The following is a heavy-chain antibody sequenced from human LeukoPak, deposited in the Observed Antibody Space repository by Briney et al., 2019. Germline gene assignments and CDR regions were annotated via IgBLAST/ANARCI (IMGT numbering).Heavy chain of an antibody. D-gene: IGHD1/OR15-1a*01. V-gene: IGHV6-1*01. CDR2: TYYRSKWIS. Sequence: SQTLSLTCAISGDSVSSNSAAWNWIRQSPSKGLEWLGRTYYRSKWISDYAVSVKSRMTINADTSKNQFSLQVNSVTPEDTAVYYCARKGTVTTPFDYWGQGILVTVSS. J-gene: IGHJ4*02. CDR3: ARKGTVTTPFDY. CDR1: GDSVSSNSAA.